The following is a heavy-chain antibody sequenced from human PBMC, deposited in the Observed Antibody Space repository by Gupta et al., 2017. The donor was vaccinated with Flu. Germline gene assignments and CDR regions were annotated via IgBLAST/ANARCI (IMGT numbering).Heavy chain of an antibody. CDR2: ISGSGGST. D-gene: IGHD3-22*01. V-gene: IGHV3-23*01. CDR1: GFTFSSDA. Sequence: EVQLLESGGGLVQPGGSLRLSCAASGFTFSSDAMSWVRQAPGKGLEWVSAISGSGGSTYYADSVKGRFTISRDNSKNTLYLQMNSLRAEDTAVYYCAGDNYYDSSGYFDYWGQGTLVTVSS. J-gene: IGHJ4*02. CDR3: AGDNYYDSSGYFDY.